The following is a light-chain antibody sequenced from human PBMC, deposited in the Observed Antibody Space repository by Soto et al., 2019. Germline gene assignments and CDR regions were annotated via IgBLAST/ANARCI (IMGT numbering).Light chain of an antibody. J-gene: IGKJ2*01. CDR1: QSVRSRY. Sequence: EIVLTQSPGTLSLSPGERATLSCRASQSVRSRYLAWYQQKPGQAPRLLIYGASNRATGIPDRFSGSGSGTDFTLTISSLEPEDFAVYYCQQYDSSPPEYIFGQGTKLEIK. V-gene: IGKV3-20*01. CDR3: QQYDSSPPEYI. CDR2: GAS.